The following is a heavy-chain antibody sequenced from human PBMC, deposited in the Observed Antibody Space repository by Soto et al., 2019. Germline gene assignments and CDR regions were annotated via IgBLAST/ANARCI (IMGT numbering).Heavy chain of an antibody. CDR3: AKGSLESFDP. Sequence: GRSLRLSCAASGFTFSSYAMSGVRQAPGKGLEWVSAISGSGGITYYADSVKGRFTISRDNSKNTLYLQMNSLRAEDTAVYYCAKGSLESFDPWGKGTLVTVSS. D-gene: IGHD3-3*01. CDR2: ISGSGGIT. V-gene: IGHV3-23*01. J-gene: IGHJ5*02. CDR1: GFTFSSYA.